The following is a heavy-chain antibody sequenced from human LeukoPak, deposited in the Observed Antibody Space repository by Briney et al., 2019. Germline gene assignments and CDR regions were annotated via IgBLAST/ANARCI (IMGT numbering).Heavy chain of an antibody. CDR3: TRRGSGKSFYYMDV. D-gene: IGHD3-16*01. J-gene: IGHJ6*03. Sequence: GGSLRLSCTTSGFTFVSHTMNWVRQAPGKGLEWVSSISNTIPYICYADSVKGRFTISRDNAKNSVYLQMTSQRVEDTALYYCTRRGSGKSFYYMDVWGKGTTVAVS. CDR1: GFTFVSHT. CDR2: ISNTIPYI. V-gene: IGHV3-21*01.